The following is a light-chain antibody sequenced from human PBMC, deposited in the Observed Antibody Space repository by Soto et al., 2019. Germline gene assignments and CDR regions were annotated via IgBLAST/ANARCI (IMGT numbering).Light chain of an antibody. Sequence: VLTQSPVTLSLSPGERATLSCRASQSFRGLLAWYQQKPGQAPRLLIYDAYNKATGIPPRFSGSGSGTYFALTISSLEPEDSAVYYCQQYGSSPQVTFGPGTKVDIK. CDR3: QQYGSSPQVT. CDR2: DAY. J-gene: IGKJ3*01. V-gene: IGKV3-11*01. CDR1: QSFRGL.